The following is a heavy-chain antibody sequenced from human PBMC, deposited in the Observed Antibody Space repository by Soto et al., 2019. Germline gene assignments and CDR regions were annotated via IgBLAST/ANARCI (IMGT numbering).Heavy chain of an antibody. J-gene: IGHJ6*02. D-gene: IGHD2-21*02. CDR2: IVPSLDTT. CDR3: AIWPRPRGTADPFAVDV. Sequence: QVQLVQSGTEVKKPGSSVKVSCTASGGTFSSSGFSWVRQAHGQGLEWMRMIVPSLDTTKYAQKFQARVTITSDQFTSTAYMELSSLRSEDTAVYYCAIWPRPRGTADPFAVDVWGQGTRVIGSS. V-gene: IGHV1-69*09. CDR1: GGTFSSSG.